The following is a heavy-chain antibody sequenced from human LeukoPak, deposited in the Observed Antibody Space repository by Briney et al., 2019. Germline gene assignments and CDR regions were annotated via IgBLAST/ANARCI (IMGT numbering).Heavy chain of an antibody. CDR1: GYTFTSYD. CDR2: MNPNSGNA. CDR3: ARDFPRGRIMIFGVVIIPSYMDV. V-gene: IGHV1-8*01. D-gene: IGHD3-3*01. J-gene: IGHJ6*03. Sequence: ASVKVSCKASGYTFTSYDINLVRQATGQGLEWMGWMNPNSGNAGYAQKFQGRVTMTRNTSISTAYMELSSLRSEDTAVYYCARDFPRGRIMIFGVVIIPSYMDVWGKGTTVTVSS.